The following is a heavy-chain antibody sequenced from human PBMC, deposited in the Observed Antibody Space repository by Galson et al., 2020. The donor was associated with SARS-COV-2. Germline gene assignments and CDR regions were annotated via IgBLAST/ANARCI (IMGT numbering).Heavy chain of an antibody. CDR1: GFTFSSYE. D-gene: IGHD1-1*01. Sequence: GGSLRLSCAASGFTFSSYEMNWVRQAPGKGLEWVSYISSSGSTIYYADSVKGRFTISRDNAKNSLYLQMNSLRAGDTAVYYCARAVTITPEGYWGQGTLVTVSS. CDR3: ARAVTITPEGY. V-gene: IGHV3-48*03. CDR2: ISSSGSTI. J-gene: IGHJ4*02.